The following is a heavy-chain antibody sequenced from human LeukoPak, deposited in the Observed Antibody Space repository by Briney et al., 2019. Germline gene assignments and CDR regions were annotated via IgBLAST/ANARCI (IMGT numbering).Heavy chain of an antibody. CDR2: IYPGDSDT. J-gene: IGHJ4*02. Sequence: MPGGSLRLSCKGSGYSFTSNWIGWVRQMPGKGLEWMGIIYPGDSDTRYSPSFQGQVTISADKSISTAYLQWSSLKASDTGMYYCVRPYSGWYPHWGQGTLVTVSS. V-gene: IGHV5-51*01. D-gene: IGHD6-19*01. CDR3: VRPYSGWYPH. CDR1: GYSFTSNW.